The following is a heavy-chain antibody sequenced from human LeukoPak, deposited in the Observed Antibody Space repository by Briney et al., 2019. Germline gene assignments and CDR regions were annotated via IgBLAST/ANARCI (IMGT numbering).Heavy chain of an antibody. Sequence: PGGSLRLSCVASGFTFSDYYMTWVRQPPGKGLEWVANIKQDGSEKSYVDSVKGRFTISRDNAKNSLFLQMNSLRAEDTAVYYCAREVSSYYWGQGTLVTVSS. CDR3: AREVSSYY. CDR1: GFTFSDYY. J-gene: IGHJ4*02. D-gene: IGHD1-14*01. CDR2: IKQDGSEK. V-gene: IGHV3-7*01.